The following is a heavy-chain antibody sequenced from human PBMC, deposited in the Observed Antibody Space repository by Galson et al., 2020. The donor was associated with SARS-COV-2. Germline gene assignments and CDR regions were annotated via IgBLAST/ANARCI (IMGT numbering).Heavy chain of an antibody. CDR3: AKDPIGDVLLWFGDVEASMDV. V-gene: IGHV3-48*01. Sequence: GESLKLSCAASGFTFSSYSMNWVRQAPGKGLEWVSYISSSSSTIYYADSVKGRFTISRDNSKNTLYLQMNSLRAEDTAVYYCAKDPIGDVLLWFGDVEASMDVWGQGTTVTVSS. CDR1: GFTFSSYS. CDR2: ISSSSSTI. D-gene: IGHD3-10*01. J-gene: IGHJ6*02.